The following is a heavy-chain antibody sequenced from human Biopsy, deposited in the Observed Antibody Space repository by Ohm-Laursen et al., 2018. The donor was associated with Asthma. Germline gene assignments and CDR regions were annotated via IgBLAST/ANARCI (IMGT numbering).Heavy chain of an antibody. Sequence: SLRLSCSASGFTFSTFGMHWVRQGPGKGLEWVALVSSDGHNKYYEDSVKGRFTISRDNSRNRLYLQINRLTVEDSAVYFCSRQSGQDYGDSSGFDIWGQGTKVAVSS. CDR1: GFTFSTFG. CDR2: VSSDGHNK. CDR3: SRQSGQDYGDSSGFDI. J-gene: IGHJ3*02. D-gene: IGHD3-22*01. V-gene: IGHV3-30*03.